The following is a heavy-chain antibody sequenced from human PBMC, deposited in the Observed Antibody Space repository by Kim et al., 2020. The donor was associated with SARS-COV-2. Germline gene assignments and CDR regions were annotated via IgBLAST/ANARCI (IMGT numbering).Heavy chain of an antibody. CDR1: GYSFTSYW. J-gene: IGHJ4*02. Sequence: GESLKISCKGSGYSFTSYWIGWVRQMPGKGLEWMGIIYPGDSDTRYSPSFQGQVTISADKSISTAYLQWSSLKASDTAMYYCARGPPGLWFGELKGFSFDYWGQGTLVTVSS. CDR2: IYPGDSDT. CDR3: ARGPPGLWFGELKGFSFDY. D-gene: IGHD3-10*01. V-gene: IGHV5-51*01.